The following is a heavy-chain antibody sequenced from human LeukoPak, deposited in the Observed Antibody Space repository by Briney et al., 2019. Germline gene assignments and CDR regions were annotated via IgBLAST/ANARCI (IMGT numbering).Heavy chain of an antibody. Sequence: GGSLRLSCAASRFTFNSYWMHWVRQAPGKGLVWVSRLNSDGSSTSYAVSVKGRFTIYRDNAKNSMYLDIKSLSAEARYVSSCAGDWGSTEFDYWGQGSLVTVSS. D-gene: IGHD3-16*01. J-gene: IGHJ4*02. V-gene: IGHV3-74*01. CDR1: RFTFNSYW. CDR2: LNSDGSST. CDR3: AGDWGSTEFDY.